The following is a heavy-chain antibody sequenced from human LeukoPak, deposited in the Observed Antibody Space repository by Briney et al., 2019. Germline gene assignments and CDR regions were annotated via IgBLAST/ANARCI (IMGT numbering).Heavy chain of an antibody. D-gene: IGHD6-13*01. CDR1: GFTVSSNY. J-gene: IGHJ4*02. V-gene: IGHV3-53*01. CDR3: ARRGTSSSWAHFDY. Sequence: GGSLRLSCAASGFTVSSNYMSWVRQAPGKGLEWVSVIYSGGSTYYADSVKGRFTISRDNPKNSLSLQMNSLTAEDTAVYYCARRGTSSSWAHFDYWGQGTLVTVSS. CDR2: IYSGGST.